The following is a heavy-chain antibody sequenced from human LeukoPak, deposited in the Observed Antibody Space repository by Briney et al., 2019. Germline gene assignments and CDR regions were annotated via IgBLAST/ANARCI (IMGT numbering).Heavy chain of an antibody. J-gene: IGHJ4*02. V-gene: IGHV1-18*04. D-gene: IGHD2-2*01. CDR1: GYTFTTYG. CDR3: ALIPHCTSITCYYFDY. CDR2: ISTYNTDT. Sequence: ASVKVSCKASGYTFTTYGIHWVRQAPGQGLEWMGWISTYNTDTNYAQKFQGRVTMTTDTSTSTAYMELRSLKSDDTAVYYCALIPHCTSITCYYFDYWGQGTLVTVSS.